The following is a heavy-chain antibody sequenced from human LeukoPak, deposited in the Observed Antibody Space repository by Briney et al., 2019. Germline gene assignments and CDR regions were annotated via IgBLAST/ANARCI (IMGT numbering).Heavy chain of an antibody. D-gene: IGHD6-13*01. V-gene: IGHV3-11*01. CDR3: AGQRRSSSWYSRGQPHDY. CDR1: GFTFTDLC. J-gene: IGHJ4*02. CDR2: ITSGGSTT. Sequence: GGCRRLSWAASGFTFTDLCMRWIRPAQRRGRGWVSYITSGGSTTYYADSMKGRFTISRDNLKNSLYLKMNSLRAEDTAVYYCAGQRRSSSWYSRGQPHDYWGQGTLVTVSS.